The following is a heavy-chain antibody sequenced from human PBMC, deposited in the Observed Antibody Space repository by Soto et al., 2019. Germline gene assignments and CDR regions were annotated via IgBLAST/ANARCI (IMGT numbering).Heavy chain of an antibody. CDR2: INAGNGNT. J-gene: IGHJ4*02. Sequence: ASVKVSCKASGYTFSIHAMHCVLQSPVQRLEWMGWINAGNGNTKYSQNFQGRVAITRDTSASTAYMELRSLRSEDTAVYYCARDGARITVFGVVYYFDYWGQGTLVTVSS. CDR3: ARDGARITVFGVVYYFDY. D-gene: IGHD3-3*01. CDR1: GYTFSIHA. V-gene: IGHV1-3*01.